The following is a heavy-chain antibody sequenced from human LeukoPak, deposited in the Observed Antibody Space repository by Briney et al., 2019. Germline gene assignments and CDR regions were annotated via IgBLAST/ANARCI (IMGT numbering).Heavy chain of an antibody. D-gene: IGHD3-10*01. J-gene: IGHJ4*02. CDR3: RLLWFGEPKDY. Sequence: GGSLRLSCAASGFTFSSYWMSWVRQAPGKGLEWVANIKQDGSEEYYVDSVKGRFTISRDNAKNSLYLQMNSLRAEDTAVYYCRLLWFGEPKDYWGQGTLVTVSS. V-gene: IGHV3-7*01. CDR1: GFTFSSYW. CDR2: IKQDGSEE.